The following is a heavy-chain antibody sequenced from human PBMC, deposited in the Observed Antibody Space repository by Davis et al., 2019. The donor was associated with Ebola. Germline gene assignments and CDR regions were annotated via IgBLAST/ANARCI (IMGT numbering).Heavy chain of an antibody. D-gene: IGHD2-15*01. CDR3: ARDIGGPY. CDR2: INHSGST. J-gene: IGHJ1*01. CDR1: GGSFSGYY. V-gene: IGHV4-34*01. Sequence: SETLSLTCAVYGGSFSGYYWSWIRQPPGKGLEWIGEINHSGSTNYNPSLKSRLTLSVDTSKNQLSLTLTSVTAADTALYFCARDIGGPYWGQGTLVTVSS.